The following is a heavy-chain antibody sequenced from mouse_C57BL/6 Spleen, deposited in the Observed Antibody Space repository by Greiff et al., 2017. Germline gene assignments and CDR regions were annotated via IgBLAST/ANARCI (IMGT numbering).Heavy chain of an antibody. J-gene: IGHJ4*01. CDR1: GFTFSDYG. D-gene: IGHD2-1*01. CDR2: ISSGSSTI. V-gene: IGHV5-17*01. Sequence: DVKLVESGGGLVKPGGSLKLSCAASGFTFSDYGMHWVRQAPEKGLEWVAYISSGSSTIYYADTVKGRFTISRDKAKNTLFLQMTSLRSEDTAMYYCARRRIYYGNYDYAMDYWGQGTSVTVSS. CDR3: ARRRIYYGNYDYAMDY.